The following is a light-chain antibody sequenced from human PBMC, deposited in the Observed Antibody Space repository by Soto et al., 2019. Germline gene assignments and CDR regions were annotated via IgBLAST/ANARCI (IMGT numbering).Light chain of an antibody. J-gene: IGKJ4*01. V-gene: IGKV3-11*01. CDR2: DAS. Sequence: EIVLTQSPATLSLSPGERATLSCRASQSVSSYLAWFQQRPGQVPRLLIYDASNRATGIPARFSGSGSGTDFTLTISSLEPEDFAVYYCQQRTNWPLSFGGGTKVEIK. CDR3: QQRTNWPLS. CDR1: QSVSSY.